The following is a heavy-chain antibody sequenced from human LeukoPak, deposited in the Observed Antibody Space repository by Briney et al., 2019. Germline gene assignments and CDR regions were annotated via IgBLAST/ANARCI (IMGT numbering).Heavy chain of an antibody. Sequence: PGGSLRLSCTASGFPFSDYAMNWVRQAPGEGLEWVSYIASGGGANRFYSESVKGRFTISRDNAKNSLYLHMNSLRAEDTGVYYCARIGTTTRGPAGLDVWGQGTTVTVSS. J-gene: IGHJ6*02. CDR1: GFPFSDYA. CDR2: IASGGGANR. CDR3: ARIGTTTRGPAGLDV. D-gene: IGHD2/OR15-2a*01. V-gene: IGHV3-48*03.